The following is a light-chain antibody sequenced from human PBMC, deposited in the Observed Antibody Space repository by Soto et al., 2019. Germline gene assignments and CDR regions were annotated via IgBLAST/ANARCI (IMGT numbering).Light chain of an antibody. CDR1: SSNIGSNT. CDR2: SIN. CDR3: AAWDDSLNGYV. Sequence: QLVLTQPPSASGTPGQRVTISCSGSSSNIGSNTVNGYQQLPGTAPKLLIYSINHRPSGVPDRFSGSKSGTSASLAISGLQSEDEADYYCAAWDDSLNGYVFGTGTKVTVL. J-gene: IGLJ1*01. V-gene: IGLV1-44*01.